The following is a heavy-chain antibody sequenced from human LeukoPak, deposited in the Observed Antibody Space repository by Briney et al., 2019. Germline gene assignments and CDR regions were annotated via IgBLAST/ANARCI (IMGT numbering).Heavy chain of an antibody. CDR1: GFTVSSNY. J-gene: IGHJ3*02. CDR3: ARRADDAFDI. Sequence: GGSLRLSCAASGFTVSSNYMSWVRQAPGKGLEWVALIWYDGSNRYYGDSVKGRFTISRDNSKNTLYLQMNSLRAEDTAVYYGARRADDAFDIWGQGTMVTVSS. CDR2: IWYDGSNR. V-gene: IGHV3-33*08.